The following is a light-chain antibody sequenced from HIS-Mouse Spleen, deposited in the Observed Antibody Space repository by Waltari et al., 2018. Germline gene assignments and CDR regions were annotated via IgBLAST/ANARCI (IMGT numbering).Light chain of an antibody. J-gene: IGKJ2*01. CDR2: GAS. V-gene: IGKV3-20*01. CDR3: QQYGSSPPYT. Sequence: DIVMTQSPDSLAVSPGERATLSCRASQSVSSSYLAWYQQKPGQAPRLLIYGASSRATGIPDRFSGSGSGTDFTLTISRLEPEDFAVYYCQQYGSSPPYTFGQGTKLEIK. CDR1: QSVSSSY.